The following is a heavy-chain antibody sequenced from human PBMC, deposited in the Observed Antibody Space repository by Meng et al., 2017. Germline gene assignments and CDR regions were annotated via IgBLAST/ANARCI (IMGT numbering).Heavy chain of an antibody. J-gene: IGHJ4*02. Sequence: EVQLAETGGRLIQPGGSLRLSCTASGFSVTTSYMSWVRQAPGKGLEWVSVIYSGGSTYYADSVKGRFSISRDNSKNTLYLQMNSLRAEDTAVYFCARDSSSGWYHNYWGQGTLVTVSS. V-gene: IGHV3-53*02. CDR2: IYSGGST. CDR1: GFSVTTSY. CDR3: ARDSSSGWYHNY. D-gene: IGHD6-19*01.